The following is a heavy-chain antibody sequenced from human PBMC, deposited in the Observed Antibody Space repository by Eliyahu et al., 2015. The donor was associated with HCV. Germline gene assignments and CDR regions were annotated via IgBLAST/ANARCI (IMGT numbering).Heavy chain of an antibody. CDR2: ISGSGGST. D-gene: IGHD2-15*01. CDR3: AKDWDVGDIVVVVAAYFDY. V-gene: IGHV3-23*01. J-gene: IGHJ4*02. CDR1: GFTFXSYA. Sequence: EVQLLESGGGLVQPGGSLRLSCXASGFTFXSYAMXWVRQAPGKGVEWVSAISGSGGSTXYADSVKGRFTISRDNSKNTLYLQMNSLRAEDTAVYYCAKDWDVGDIVVVVAAYFDYWGQGTLVTVSS.